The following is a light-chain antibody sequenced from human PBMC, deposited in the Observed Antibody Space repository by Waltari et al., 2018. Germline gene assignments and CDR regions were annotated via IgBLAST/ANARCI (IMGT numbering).Light chain of an antibody. CDR2: AAS. CDR1: QNIGRY. J-gene: IGKJ1*01. Sequence: DIQMTQSPSSLSASVGDRVTITCRAGQNIGRYLNWYQQKPGKVPQVLISAASSLQSGVPPRFSGSGSGTDFTLTISSLQPEDFATYYCQQSDSAPWTFGQGTKVEVK. V-gene: IGKV1-39*01. CDR3: QQSDSAPWT.